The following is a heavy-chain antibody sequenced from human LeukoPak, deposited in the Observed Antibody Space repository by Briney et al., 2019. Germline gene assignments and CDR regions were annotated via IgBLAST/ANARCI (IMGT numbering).Heavy chain of an antibody. Sequence: ASVKVSCKASGYTFTSYYMHWVRQAPGQGLEWMGIINPSGGSTSYAQKFQGRVTMTRDMPTSTVYMELSSLRSEDTAVYYCARDGCTNGVCYYFDYWGQGTLVTVSS. CDR3: ARDGCTNGVCYYFDY. D-gene: IGHD2-8*01. CDR1: GYTFTSYY. V-gene: IGHV1-46*01. CDR2: INPSGGST. J-gene: IGHJ4*02.